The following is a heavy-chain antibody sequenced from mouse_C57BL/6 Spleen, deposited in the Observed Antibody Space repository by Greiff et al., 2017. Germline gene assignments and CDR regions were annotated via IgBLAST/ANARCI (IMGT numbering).Heavy chain of an antibody. V-gene: IGHV10-3*01. D-gene: IGHD2-14*01. Sequence: GGGLVQPKGSLKLSCAASGFTFNTYAMHWVRQAPGKGLEWVARIRSKSSNFATYYADSEKERFTISRDDSQSMLYLQKNNLKTEDTAMYYCVREGGTWDYFDYWGQGTTLTVSS. J-gene: IGHJ2*01. CDR1: GFTFNTYA. CDR3: VREGGTWDYFDY. CDR2: IRSKSSNFAT.